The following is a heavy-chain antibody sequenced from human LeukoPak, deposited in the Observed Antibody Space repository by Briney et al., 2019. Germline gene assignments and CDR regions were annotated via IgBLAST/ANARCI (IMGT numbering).Heavy chain of an antibody. CDR1: GYSFTSYW. Sequence: GESLKISCKGSGYSFTSYWIGWVRQMPGKGLEWMGIIYPGDSDTRYSPSFQGQVTISAGKSISTAYLQWSSLKASDTAMYYCARHTDNYDSSGYNDYWGQGTLVTVSS. V-gene: IGHV5-51*01. D-gene: IGHD3-22*01. CDR3: ARHTDNYDSSGYNDY. J-gene: IGHJ4*02. CDR2: IYPGDSDT.